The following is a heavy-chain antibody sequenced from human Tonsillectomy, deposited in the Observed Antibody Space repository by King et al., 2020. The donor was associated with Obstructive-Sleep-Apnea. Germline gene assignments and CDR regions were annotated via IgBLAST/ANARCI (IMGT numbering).Heavy chain of an antibody. CDR1: GFNFSSYS. Sequence: VQLVESGGGVVQPGGSLRLSWAASGFNFSSYSMHWVRQAPGKGLEWVAFIRYDESNKYFADSVKGRFTVSRDNSKNTLYLHMNGLRAEDTALYYCAKDRQGYQVSDYWGQGTLVTVSS. V-gene: IGHV3-30*02. CDR2: IRYDESNK. D-gene: IGHD2-2*01. J-gene: IGHJ4*02. CDR3: AKDRQGYQVSDY.